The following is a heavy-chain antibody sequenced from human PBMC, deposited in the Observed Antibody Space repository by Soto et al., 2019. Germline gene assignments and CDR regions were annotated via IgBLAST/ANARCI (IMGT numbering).Heavy chain of an antibody. D-gene: IGHD6-19*01. J-gene: IGHJ4*02. V-gene: IGHV3-23*01. CDR1: GFSFTSFS. Sequence: EVQLLESGGGLVQPGGSLRLSCAASGFSFTSFSMSWVRQAPGKGLEWVSAISGSSDSTYYEDSMKGRFTISRDISKTTLYLQMNSLRAEDTAVYYCAKHLFTGGAGPFDYWGQGTLVTVSS. CDR2: ISGSSDST. CDR3: AKHLFTGGAGPFDY.